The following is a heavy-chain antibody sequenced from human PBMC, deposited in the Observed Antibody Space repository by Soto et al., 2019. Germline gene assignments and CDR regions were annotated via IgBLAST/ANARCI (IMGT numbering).Heavy chain of an antibody. CDR2: INHSGST. CDR1: GGSFSGYY. D-gene: IGHD2-15*01. CDR3: ASRRYCSGGSCPTIYGMDV. V-gene: IGHV4-34*01. J-gene: IGHJ6*02. Sequence: SETLSLTCVVYGGSFSGYYWSWIRQPPGKGLEWIGEINHSGSTNYNPSLKSRVTISVDTSKNQFSLKLSSVTAADTAVYYCASRRYCSGGSCPTIYGMDVWGQGTTVTVSS.